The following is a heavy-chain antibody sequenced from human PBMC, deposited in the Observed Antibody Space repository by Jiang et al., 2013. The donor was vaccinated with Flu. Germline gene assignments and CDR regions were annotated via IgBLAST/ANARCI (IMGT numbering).Heavy chain of an antibody. CDR3: ARSPPTPLRPINWFDP. V-gene: IGHV4-39*01. J-gene: IGHJ5*02. Sequence: GSGLVKPSETLSLTCTVSGGSIRSSSYYWGWIRQPPGKGLEWIGTIYYGGTTYYNPSLKSRVTISVDTSKNQFSLKLSSVTAADTAVYYCARSPPTPLRPINWFDPWGPGDPGHRLL. CDR1: GGSIRSSSYY. CDR2: IYYGGTT.